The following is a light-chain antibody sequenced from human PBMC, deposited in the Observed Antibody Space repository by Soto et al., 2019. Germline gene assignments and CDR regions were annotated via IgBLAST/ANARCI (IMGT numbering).Light chain of an antibody. V-gene: IGLV3-25*02. CDR2: KGN. CDR1: ALPKQY. Sequence: SYELTQPPSVSVSPGQTARITCSGDALPKQYAYWYQQKPGQAPVVVIYKGNGRPSGIPERFSGSSSGTTVTLTISGVQAGDEAYYYCQSSDSSGRYPYVFGTGTKV. J-gene: IGLJ1*01. CDR3: QSSDSSGRYPYV.